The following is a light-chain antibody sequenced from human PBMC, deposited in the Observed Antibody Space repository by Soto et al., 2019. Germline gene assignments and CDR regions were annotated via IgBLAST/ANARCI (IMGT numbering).Light chain of an antibody. J-gene: IGKJ2*01. V-gene: IGKV1-27*01. CDR1: RGIGNA. Sequence: DIQITQSRYSLSSSVGSRFTITCLPNRGIGNALAWYQQKPGTVTKLMIHSDYTLQSGVKYRFSGSGSGTEFTLTIRSMQPDDLATYYCKPSHGFYRPFGPGKKLDIK. CDR3: KPSHGFYRP. CDR2: SDY.